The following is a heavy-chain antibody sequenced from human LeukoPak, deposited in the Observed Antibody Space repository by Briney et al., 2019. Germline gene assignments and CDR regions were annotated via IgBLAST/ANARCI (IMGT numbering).Heavy chain of an antibody. Sequence: PSETLSLTCTVSGGSISSGGYYWSWIRQHPGKGLEWIGYIYYSGSTYYNPSLKSRVTISVDTSKNQFSLKLSSVTAADTAVYYCARRPAPSTWYFDLWGRGTLVTVSS. CDR3: ARRPAPSTWYFDL. J-gene: IGHJ2*01. CDR1: GGSISSGGYY. D-gene: IGHD2-2*01. V-gene: IGHV4-31*03. CDR2: IYYSGST.